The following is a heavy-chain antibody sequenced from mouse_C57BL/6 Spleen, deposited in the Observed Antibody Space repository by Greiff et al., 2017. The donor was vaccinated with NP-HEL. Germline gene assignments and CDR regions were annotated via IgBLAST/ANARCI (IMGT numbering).Heavy chain of an antibody. J-gene: IGHJ2*01. V-gene: IGHV1-69*01. CDR1: GYTFTSYC. Sequence: QVQLKQSVAELVMPGASVKLSCKASGYTFTSYCMHWVKQRPGQGLEWIGEIDPSDSNTNYNQKFKGKSTLTVDKSSSTAYMQLSSLTSDDSAVYYCARWELGRHFDYWGQGTTLTVSS. CDR3: ARWELGRHFDY. D-gene: IGHD4-1*01. CDR2: IDPSDSNT.